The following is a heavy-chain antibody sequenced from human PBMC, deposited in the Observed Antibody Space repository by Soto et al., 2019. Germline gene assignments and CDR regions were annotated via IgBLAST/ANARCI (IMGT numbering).Heavy chain of an antibody. D-gene: IGHD3-22*01. Sequence: EVQLVEFGGGLVQPGRSLRLSCAASGFTFDDYAMHWVRQAPGKGLEWVSGISWNSATIDYADSVKGRFTISRDKAKNSLYLQMNSLRPEDTALYYCTRGGRSGYSSWGQGTLVTVSS. V-gene: IGHV3-9*01. CDR2: ISWNSATI. CDR3: TRGGRSGYSS. CDR1: GFTFDDYA. J-gene: IGHJ5*02.